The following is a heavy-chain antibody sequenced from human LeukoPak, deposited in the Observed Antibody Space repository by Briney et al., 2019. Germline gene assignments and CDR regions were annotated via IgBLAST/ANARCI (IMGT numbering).Heavy chain of an antibody. CDR3: ARGLSHYYYGMDV. V-gene: IGHV3-53*01. Sequence: GGPLRLSCAASGFTVSSNYMSWVRQAPGKGLEWVSVIYSGGSTYYADSVKGRFTISRDNSKNTLYLQMNSLRAEDTAVYYCARGLSHYYYGMDVWGQGTTVTVSS. CDR2: IYSGGST. J-gene: IGHJ6*02. CDR1: GFTVSSNY. D-gene: IGHD3-16*02.